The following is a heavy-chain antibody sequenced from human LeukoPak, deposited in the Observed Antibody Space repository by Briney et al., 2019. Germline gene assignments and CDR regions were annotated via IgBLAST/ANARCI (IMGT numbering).Heavy chain of an antibody. V-gene: IGHV3-21*01. D-gene: IGHD6-19*01. CDR3: ARDGSGWSRDV. J-gene: IGHJ6*02. CDR1: GFTFSVYS. CDR2: ISSTTYT. Sequence: PGGSLRLSCAASGFTFSVYSMSWIRQAPEKGLEWVSSISSTTYTYYADSVKGRFTISGDNSKNSLYLQMNSLTAEDTALYYCARDGSGWSRDVWGQGTTVTVSS.